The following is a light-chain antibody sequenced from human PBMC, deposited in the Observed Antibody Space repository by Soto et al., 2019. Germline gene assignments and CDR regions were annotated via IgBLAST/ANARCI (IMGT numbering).Light chain of an antibody. CDR3: MQALQAPPYT. CDR2: LGS. V-gene: IGKV2-28*01. Sequence: DIVLTQSPLSLPVTPGEPASISCRSSQSLLHSNGYNYLSWYLQKPGQSPQLLIYLGSNRASGAPERLRGSKSGTDFTLKISRVEAENVGTYYCMQALQAPPYTFGQGSKLEIK. J-gene: IGKJ2*01. CDR1: QSLLHSNGYNY.